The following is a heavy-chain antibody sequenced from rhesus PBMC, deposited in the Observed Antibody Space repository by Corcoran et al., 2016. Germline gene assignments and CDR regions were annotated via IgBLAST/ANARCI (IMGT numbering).Heavy chain of an antibody. J-gene: IGHJ1*01. CDR1: GGSISSSY. V-gene: IGHV4-169*02. Sequence: QVQLQESGPGLVKPSETLSVTCAVSGGSISSSYWSWIRQAPGKGLGWIGYIYGSVCSINEHPSLRTHVTPSVDTSKNLLALNLSSFAAADTAVYYCASAPGIEYCTTTYCSSGDFEVWGQGALVTVSS. CDR2: IYGSVCSI. D-gene: IGHD2-15*01. CDR3: ASAPGIEYCTTTYCSSGDFEV.